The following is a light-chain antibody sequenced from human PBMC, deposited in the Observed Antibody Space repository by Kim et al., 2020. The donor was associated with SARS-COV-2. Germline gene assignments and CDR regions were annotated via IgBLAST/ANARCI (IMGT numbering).Light chain of an antibody. CDR3: QQSYSTPRT. J-gene: IGKJ1*01. Sequence: ASVGGSVTITCRASQSIGSYLNCYQQTPGKAPKLLIYSASSLQSGVPSRFSGSGSGTDFTLTISSLQPEDFATYYCQQSYSTPRTFGQGTKVDIK. CDR1: QSIGSY. V-gene: IGKV1-39*01. CDR2: SAS.